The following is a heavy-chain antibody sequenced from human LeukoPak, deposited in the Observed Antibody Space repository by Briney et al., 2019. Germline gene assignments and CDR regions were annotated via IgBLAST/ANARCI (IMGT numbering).Heavy chain of an antibody. V-gene: IGHV3-7*04. CDR1: GFTFSSYW. J-gene: IGHJ5*02. CDR2: MRQDGSEI. CDR3: ARGPVASRGITGIDVGVDL. D-gene: IGHD1-20*01. Sequence: GGSLRLSCVGSGFTFSSYWMTWVRQAPGKGLEWVANMRQDGSEIYYVDSVKGRFTISRDNGKKSLFLHMNSLRADDTALYYCARGPVASRGITGIDVGVDLWGQGTLVSVSS.